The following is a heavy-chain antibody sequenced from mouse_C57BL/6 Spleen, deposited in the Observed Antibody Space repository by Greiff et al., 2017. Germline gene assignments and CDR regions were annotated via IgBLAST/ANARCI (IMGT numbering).Heavy chain of an antibody. J-gene: IGHJ4*01. Sequence: VQLVESGPGLVAPSQSLSITCTVSGFSLTSYGVSWVRQPPGKGLEWLGAIWGNGSTHYPSALIPRLSLSKDNSKSHAFIKLNSLQTDDTAASYCAKEGTGTEAMYYWGQGTSVTVSS. CDR1: GFSLTSYG. D-gene: IGHD4-1*01. V-gene: IGHV2-3*01. CDR2: IWGNGST. CDR3: AKEGTGTEAMYY.